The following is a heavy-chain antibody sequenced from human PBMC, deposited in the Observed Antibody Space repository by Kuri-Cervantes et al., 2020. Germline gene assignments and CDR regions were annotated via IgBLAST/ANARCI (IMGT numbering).Heavy chain of an antibody. CDR3: ARQRGSPSFDY. CDR2: IYYSGSI. J-gene: IGHJ4*02. Sequence: SETLSLTCTVSGGSISSGGYYWSWIRQHPGKGLEWIGYIYYSGSIYYNPSLKSRVTISVDTSKNQFSLKLSSVIAADTAVYYCARQRGSPSFDYWGQGTLVTVSS. V-gene: IGHV4-31*03. D-gene: IGHD1-1*01. CDR1: GGSISSGGYY.